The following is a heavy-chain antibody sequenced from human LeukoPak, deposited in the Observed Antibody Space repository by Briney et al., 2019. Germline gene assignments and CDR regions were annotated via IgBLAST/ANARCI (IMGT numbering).Heavy chain of an antibody. Sequence: SETLSLTCTVSGGSMSPYYWNWIRQRPGKGLEWIGYIYSSGSINYNPSLKSRVTISIDTSKNQFSLKLSSVTAADTAVYYCARDRRRRDGYIYINYYIDVWGKGTTVTVSS. D-gene: IGHD5-24*01. CDR1: GGSMSPYY. V-gene: IGHV4-59*01. CDR3: ARDRRRRDGYIYINYYIDV. CDR2: IYSSGSI. J-gene: IGHJ6*03.